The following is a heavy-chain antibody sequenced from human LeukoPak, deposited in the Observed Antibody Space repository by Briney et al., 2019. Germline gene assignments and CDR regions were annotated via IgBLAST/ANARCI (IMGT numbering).Heavy chain of an antibody. CDR1: GFTFSSYW. D-gene: IGHD3-22*01. V-gene: IGHV3-7*03. CDR3: AKSWNYYDSSGDDALDI. J-gene: IGHJ3*02. Sequence: GGSLRLSCAASGFTFSSYWMSWVRQAPGKGLEWVTNIKQDGSEKYYVDSVKGRFTISRDNSKNTLYLQMNSLRVEDTAVYYCAKSWNYYDSSGDDALDIWGQGTMVTVSS. CDR2: IKQDGSEK.